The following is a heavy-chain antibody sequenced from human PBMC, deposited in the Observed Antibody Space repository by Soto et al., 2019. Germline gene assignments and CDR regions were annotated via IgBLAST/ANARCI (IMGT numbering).Heavy chain of an antibody. V-gene: IGHV3-49*04. CDR1: GFTVGDYA. CDR3: SRSYTVPTSYLDY. J-gene: IGHJ4*02. D-gene: IGHD4-17*01. CDR2: IRSKAYGGTP. Sequence: PGGSLRLSCTASGFTVGDYAMNWVRQAPGKGLEWVGFIRSKAYGGTPEYAASVKGRFTVSRDDTKSIAYLQMNSLKTEDTAVYYCSRSYTVPTSYLDYWGQGTLVTVSS.